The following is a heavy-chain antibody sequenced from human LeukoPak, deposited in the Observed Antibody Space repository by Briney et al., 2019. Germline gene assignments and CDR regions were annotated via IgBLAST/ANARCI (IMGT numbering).Heavy chain of an antibody. CDR2: LGSAGDT. D-gene: IGHD3-3*01. V-gene: IGHV3-13*01. CDR1: GFTLNRYD. Sequence: GGSLRLSCAASGFTLNRYDMHWVRQAPGEGLEWGSSLGSAGDTHYPASVKGRFTVSSENAKNSFYLQINQLGAGDTAVYFCARTPPDYLFWRGYYFDDWGQGTLVTVSS. CDR3: ARTPPDYLFWRGYYFDD. J-gene: IGHJ4*01.